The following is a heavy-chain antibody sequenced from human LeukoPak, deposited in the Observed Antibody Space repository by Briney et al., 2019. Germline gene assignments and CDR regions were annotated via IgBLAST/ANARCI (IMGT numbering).Heavy chain of an antibody. V-gene: IGHV1-2*01. CDR1: GYTFTAYY. CDR3: ARALSMIAIPPVY. Sequence: ASVTVSFKASGYTFTAYYLHWVRHAPVPGLEGVGGINPNSGGTNYAQKFQGRVTTTRDTSISTAHNEQSRIGTDDTAVYSCARALSMIAIPPVYWGEGALFTVSS. CDR2: INPNSGGT. J-gene: IGHJ4*02. D-gene: IGHD3-22*01.